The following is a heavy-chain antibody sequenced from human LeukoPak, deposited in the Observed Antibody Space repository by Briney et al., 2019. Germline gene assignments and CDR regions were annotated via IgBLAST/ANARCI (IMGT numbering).Heavy chain of an antibody. CDR1: GDSVTGFY. CDR2: VYFTGST. Sequence: SETLSLTCSVSGDSVTGFYWSWIRQPPGKGLEWIGYVYFTGSTNYNPSLKSRVTISIDMSKKQFSMKLSSVTAADTAVYYCARFLSREFDYWGQGTLVTVPS. D-gene: IGHD1-26*01. J-gene: IGHJ4*02. V-gene: IGHV4-59*02. CDR3: ARFLSREFDY.